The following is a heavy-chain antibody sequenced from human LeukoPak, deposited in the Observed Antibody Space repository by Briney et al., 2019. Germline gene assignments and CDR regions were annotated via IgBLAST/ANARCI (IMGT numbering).Heavy chain of an antibody. V-gene: IGHV4-39*01. J-gene: IGHJ4*02. Sequence: PSETLSLTCTVSGGSISSSSYYWGWIRQPPGKGLEWIGSIYYSGSTYYNPSLKSRVTISVDTSKNQFSLKLSSVTAADTAVYYCARLKRGTGYSSGRYIDYWGQGTLVTVSS. CDR3: ARLKRGTGYSSGRYIDY. D-gene: IGHD6-19*01. CDR2: IYYSGST. CDR1: GGSISSSSYY.